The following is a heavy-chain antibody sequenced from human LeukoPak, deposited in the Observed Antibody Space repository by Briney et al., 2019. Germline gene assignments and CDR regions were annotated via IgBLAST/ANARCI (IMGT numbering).Heavy chain of an antibody. CDR1: GYTFTGYY. CDR2: INPNSGGT. CDR3: ASLGTGPSGYFDY. J-gene: IGHJ4*02. Sequence: ASVKVSCKASGYTFTGYYMHWVRQAPGQGLEWMGWINPNSGGTNYAQKFQGRVTKTRDTSINTAYMELSRLRSDDTAVYYCASLGTGPSGYFDYRGQGTLVTVSS. D-gene: IGHD3-16*01. V-gene: IGHV1-2*02.